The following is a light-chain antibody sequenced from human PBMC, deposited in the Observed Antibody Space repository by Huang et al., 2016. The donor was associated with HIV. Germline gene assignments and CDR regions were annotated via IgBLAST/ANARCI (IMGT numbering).Light chain of an antibody. Sequence: DIQMTQPPSAMSASVGDRVNITCRANQDINNYLLWFQQKPGKVPKRLIFAASNWPSGVPSRFSGSGSGTEVTLTISNLQTEDCATYYCLQHLSYPPTFGQGTRLEMK. CDR2: AAS. CDR1: QDINNY. V-gene: IGKV1-17*03. J-gene: IGKJ5*01. CDR3: LQHLSYPPT.